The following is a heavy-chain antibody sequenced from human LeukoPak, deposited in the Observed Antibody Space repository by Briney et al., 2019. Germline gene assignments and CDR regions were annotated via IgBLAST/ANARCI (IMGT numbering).Heavy chain of an antibody. J-gene: IGHJ4*02. Sequence: SETLSLTCTVSGGSISSYYWSWIRQTPGKGLEWIGYIYYSGSTNYNPSLKSRFTISVDTSKNQFSLKLSSVTAADTAVYFCARHGASGGYLSYFDSWGEGTLVTVSS. D-gene: IGHD1-26*01. CDR2: IYYSGST. CDR1: GGSISSYY. V-gene: IGHV4-59*08. CDR3: ARHGASGGYLSYFDS.